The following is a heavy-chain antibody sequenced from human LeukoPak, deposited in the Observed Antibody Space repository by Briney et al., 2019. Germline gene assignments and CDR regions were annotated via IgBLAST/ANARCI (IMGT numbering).Heavy chain of an antibody. V-gene: IGHV4/OR15-8*02. CDR1: GGSISGTNW. CDR2: ISLAGQT. Sequence: SETLSLTCGVSGGSISGTNWWSWVRQPPGQGLEWIGEISLAGQTNYNPSLNGRVAMSLDRSSNQLSLHLTSVTAADTATYYCSRESGPFCPFGYWGQGTLVIVSS. J-gene: IGHJ4*02. D-gene: IGHD1-26*01. CDR3: SRESGPFCPFGY.